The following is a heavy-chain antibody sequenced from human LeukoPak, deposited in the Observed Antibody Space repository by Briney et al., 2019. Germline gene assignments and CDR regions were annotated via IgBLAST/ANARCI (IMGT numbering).Heavy chain of an antibody. Sequence: PSETLSLTCTVSGGSISSGGYYWSWIRQHPGKGLEWIGYIYYSGSTYYNPSLKSRVTISVDTSKNQFSLELSSVTAADTAVYYCARDWGAGNWFDPWGQGTLVTVSS. CDR2: IYYSGST. D-gene: IGHD3-16*01. V-gene: IGHV4-31*03. CDR1: GGSISSGGYY. J-gene: IGHJ5*02. CDR3: ARDWGAGNWFDP.